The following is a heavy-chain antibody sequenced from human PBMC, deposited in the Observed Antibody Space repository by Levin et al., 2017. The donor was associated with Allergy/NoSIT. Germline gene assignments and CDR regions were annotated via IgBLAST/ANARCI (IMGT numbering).Heavy chain of an antibody. Sequence: GESLKISCSASGFTFDIYTMNWVRQAPGKGLEWISFISTNSAYIFYADSVRGRFTISRDNAKGSLYLQMNSLSADDTAICYCARGPEVWGQGTPVTVSS. J-gene: IGHJ4*02. V-gene: IGHV3-21*04. CDR1: GFTFDIYT. CDR2: ISTNSAYI. CDR3: ARGPEV.